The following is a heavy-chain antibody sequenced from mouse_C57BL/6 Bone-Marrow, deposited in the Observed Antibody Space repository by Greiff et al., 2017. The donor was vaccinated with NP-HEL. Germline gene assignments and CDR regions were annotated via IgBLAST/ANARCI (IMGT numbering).Heavy chain of an antibody. D-gene: IGHD1-1*01. Sequence: EVKLVESGGDLVKPGGSLKLSCAASGFTFSSYGMSWVRQTPDKRLEWVATISSGGSYTYYPDSVKGRFTISRDTAKNTLYQQMSSLKSEDTAMYYCARPLSTTVVAPGCAYWGQGTLVTVSA. J-gene: IGHJ3*01. CDR3: ARPLSTTVVAPGCAY. V-gene: IGHV5-6*01. CDR2: ISSGGSYT. CDR1: GFTFSSYG.